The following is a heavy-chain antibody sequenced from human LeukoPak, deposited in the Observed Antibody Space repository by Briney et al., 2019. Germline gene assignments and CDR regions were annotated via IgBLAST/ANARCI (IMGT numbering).Heavy chain of an antibody. CDR3: ARAAYYCDSTDAFDI. CDR2: IYTSGST. V-gene: IGHV4-61*02. Sequence: PSETLSLTCTVSGGSISSGSYYWSWIRQPAGKGLEWIGRIYTSGSTNYNPSLKSRVTISVDTSKNQFSLKLSSVTAADTAVYYCARAAYYCDSTDAFDIWGQGTMVTVSS. J-gene: IGHJ3*02. CDR1: GGSISSGSYY. D-gene: IGHD3-22*01.